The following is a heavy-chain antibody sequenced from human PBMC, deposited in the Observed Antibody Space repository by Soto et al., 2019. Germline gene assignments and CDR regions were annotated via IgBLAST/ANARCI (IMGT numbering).Heavy chain of an antibody. J-gene: IGHJ6*02. D-gene: IGHD3-10*01. CDR3: ASDGGYYYGMDV. CDR1: GFTFSSYG. Sequence: VGSLRLSCAASGFTFSSYGMHWVRQAPGKGLEWVAVISYDGSNKYYADSVKGRFTISRDNSKNTLYLQMNSLRAEDTAVYFCASDGGYYYGMDVWGQGTTVTVSS. V-gene: IGHV3-30*03. CDR2: ISYDGSNK.